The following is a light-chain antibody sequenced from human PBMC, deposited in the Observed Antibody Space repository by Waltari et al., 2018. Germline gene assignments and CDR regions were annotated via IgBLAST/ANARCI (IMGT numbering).Light chain of an antibody. V-gene: IGKV3-20*01. J-gene: IGKJ1*01. CDR1: QSVSNTH. CDR3: QQYGSAPRT. Sequence: EIVLTQSPGTLSLSPGERATLSCRASQSVSNTHLAWYQQIPGQAPRLLIYAASRRAIGVPDRFSGSGSGTDFTLTISRLEPEDFAVYYCQQYGSAPRTFGQGTKVEIK. CDR2: AAS.